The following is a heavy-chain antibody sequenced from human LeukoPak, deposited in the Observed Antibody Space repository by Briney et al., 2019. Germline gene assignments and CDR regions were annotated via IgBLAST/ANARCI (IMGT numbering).Heavy chain of an antibody. Sequence: GGSLRLSCAASGFIFSSYAVSWVRQAPGKGLEWVSGISGSGGSTYYADSVKGRFTVSRDNSKNTLYLQMNSLRAEDTAVYYCAKDAGSGTYSTNDYWGQGTLVTVSS. J-gene: IGHJ4*02. D-gene: IGHD3-10*01. CDR1: GFIFSSYA. V-gene: IGHV3-23*01. CDR3: AKDAGSGTYSTNDY. CDR2: ISGSGGST.